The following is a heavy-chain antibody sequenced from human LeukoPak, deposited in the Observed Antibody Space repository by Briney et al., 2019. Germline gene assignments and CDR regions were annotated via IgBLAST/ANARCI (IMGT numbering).Heavy chain of an antibody. J-gene: IGHJ5*02. D-gene: IGHD2/OR15-2a*01. Sequence: NPSETLSLTCTVSGGSISSYYWSWIRQPPGKGLEWIGYIYYSGSTNYNPSLKSRVTISVDTSKNQFSLKLSSVTAADSAVYYCATGYYEPFATWGPGILVTVSS. CDR3: ATGYYEPFAT. CDR2: IYYSGST. V-gene: IGHV4-59*01. CDR1: GGSISSYY.